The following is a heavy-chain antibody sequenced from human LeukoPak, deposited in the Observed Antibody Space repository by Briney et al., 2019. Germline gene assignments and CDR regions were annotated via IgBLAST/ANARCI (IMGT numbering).Heavy chain of an antibody. D-gene: IGHD1-14*01. Sequence: PGGSLRLSCAASGVTFSGHSMHWVRQAPGKGLVWVSGISRDGTITNYADAVKGRFTISRDNAKNTLYLQMNSLRVEDTAVYSCARGWYGPDSCGQGTLVTVSS. CDR1: GVTFSGHS. CDR2: ISRDGTIT. J-gene: IGHJ5*01. CDR3: ARGWYGPDS. V-gene: IGHV3-74*01.